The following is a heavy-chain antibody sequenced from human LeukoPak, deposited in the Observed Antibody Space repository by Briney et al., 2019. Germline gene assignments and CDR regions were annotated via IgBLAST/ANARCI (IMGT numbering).Heavy chain of an antibody. V-gene: IGHV3-11*01. Sequence: TPGGSLRLSCAASGFTFSDYYMTWIRQAPGKGLEWVSYISSGGSTIYYADSVKGRFTISRDNAKKSLSLQMNSLRAEDTAVYYCARVKQWAYFDYWGQGTLVTVSS. CDR2: ISSGGSTI. CDR1: GFTFSDYY. CDR3: ARVKQWAYFDY. D-gene: IGHD6-19*01. J-gene: IGHJ4*02.